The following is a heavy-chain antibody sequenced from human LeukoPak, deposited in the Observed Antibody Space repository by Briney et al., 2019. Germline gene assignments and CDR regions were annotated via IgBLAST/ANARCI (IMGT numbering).Heavy chain of an antibody. D-gene: IGHD2-15*01. CDR3: ARSATPNENEYFEH. CDR2: INPNSGGT. J-gene: IGHJ1*01. CDR1: GYTFTGYY. V-gene: IGHV1-2*02. Sequence: ASVKVSCKTSGYTFTGYYIHWVRQAPGQGLEWMGWINPNSGGTNYIQQLQGRVTMTRDTSISTAYMELSRLRSDGTAVYYCARSATPNENEYFEHWGQGTLVTVSS.